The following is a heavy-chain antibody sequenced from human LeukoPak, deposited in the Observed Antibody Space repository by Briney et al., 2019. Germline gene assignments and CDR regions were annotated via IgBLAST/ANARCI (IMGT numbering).Heavy chain of an antibody. CDR1: GFTFSSYA. CDR2: ISSNGGST. CDR3: VAHCSSTSCYLSFFVY. J-gene: IGHJ4*02. V-gene: IGHV3-64D*06. Sequence: GGSLRLSCSASGFTFSSYAMHWVRQAPGKGLEYVSAISSNGGSTYYADSVKGRFTISRDNSKNTLYLQMSSLRAEDTAVYYCVAHCSSTSCYLSFFVYWGQGTLVTVSS. D-gene: IGHD2-2*01.